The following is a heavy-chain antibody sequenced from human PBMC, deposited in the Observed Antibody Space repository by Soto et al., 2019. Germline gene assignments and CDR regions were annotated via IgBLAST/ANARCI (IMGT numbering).Heavy chain of an antibody. Sequence: PGGSLRLSCAASGFTFSSYGMHWVRQAPGKGLEWVAVISYDGSNKYYADSVKGRFTISRDNSKNTLYLQMNSLRAEDTAVYYCAKSSITEWELLRFDYWGQGTLVTVSS. J-gene: IGHJ4*02. D-gene: IGHD1-26*01. CDR1: GFTFSSYG. V-gene: IGHV3-30*18. CDR3: AKSSITEWELLRFDY. CDR2: ISYDGSNK.